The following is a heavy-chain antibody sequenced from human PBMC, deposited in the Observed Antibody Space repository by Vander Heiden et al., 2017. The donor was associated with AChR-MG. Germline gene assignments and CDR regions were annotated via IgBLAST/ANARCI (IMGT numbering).Heavy chain of an antibody. V-gene: IGHV1-2*02. CDR3: ARGTQLRFLEWLLSP. D-gene: IGHD3-3*01. CDR2: INPNSGGT. J-gene: IGHJ5*02. Sequence: QVQLVQSGAEVKKPGASVKVSCKASGYTFTGYYMHWVRQAPGQGLEWMGWINPNSGGTNYAQKFQGRVTMTRDTSISTAYMELSRLRSDDTAMYYCARGTQLRFLEWLLSPWGQGTLVTVSS. CDR1: GYTFTGYY.